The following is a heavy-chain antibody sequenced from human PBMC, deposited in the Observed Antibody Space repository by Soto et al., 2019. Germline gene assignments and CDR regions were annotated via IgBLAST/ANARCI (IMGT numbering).Heavy chain of an antibody. J-gene: IGHJ6*02. V-gene: IGHV4-30-4*01. CDR2: IYNSGST. CDR1: GGSISSGDYY. CDR3: ARVRCPSSSCYGYYYDGMDV. D-gene: IGHD2-2*01. Sequence: TSETLSLTCTVSGGSISSGDYYWSWIRQPPGKGLVWIGYIYNSGSTYYNPSLKNRVTISVDTSKNQFSLKLSSVTAADTAVYYVARVRCPSSSCYGYYYDGMDVWGQGTTVTVSS.